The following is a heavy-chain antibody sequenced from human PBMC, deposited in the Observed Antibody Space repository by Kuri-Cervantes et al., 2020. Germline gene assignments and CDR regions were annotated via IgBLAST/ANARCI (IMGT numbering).Heavy chain of an antibody. J-gene: IGHJ6*03. V-gene: IGHV1-3*01. CDR1: GYTFTSYA. CDR2: INAGNGNT. D-gene: IGHD3-16*01. CDR3: ARDGFGFLSFNYYYYMDV. Sequence: ASVKVSCKASGYTFTSYAMHWVRQAPGQRLEWMGWINAGNGNTKYSQKFQGRVTITRDTSASTAYMELSSLRSEDTAVYYCARDGFGFLSFNYYYYMDVWGKGTTVTVSS.